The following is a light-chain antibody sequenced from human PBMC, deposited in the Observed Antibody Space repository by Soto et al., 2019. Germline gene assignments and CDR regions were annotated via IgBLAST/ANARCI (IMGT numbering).Light chain of an antibody. Sequence: EIVMTQSPATLSVSPGERATLSCRASQSVSSNLAWYQQKPGQAPSLLIYGASTRATGTPARFSGSGSGTDFTLTISRLEPEDFAVYYCQQYAGSPQTFGQGTRLEIK. CDR3: QQYAGSPQT. CDR2: GAS. CDR1: QSVSSN. J-gene: IGKJ5*01. V-gene: IGKV3-15*01.